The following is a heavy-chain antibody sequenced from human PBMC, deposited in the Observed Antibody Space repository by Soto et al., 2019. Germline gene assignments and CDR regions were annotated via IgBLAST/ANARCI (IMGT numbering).Heavy chain of an antibody. D-gene: IGHD6-13*01. V-gene: IGHV4-39*01. CDR2: IYYTGNT. Sequence: SETLSLTCTVSGDSITSNSYFWAWIRQPPGKGLEWIGSIYYTGNTYFNPSLRSRVTISVDTSKNQFSLRLTSVTAADTAVYYCARPDSSSWAAPFGSWGQGTLVTSPQ. CDR1: GDSITSNSYF. J-gene: IGHJ4*02. CDR3: ARPDSSSWAAPFGS.